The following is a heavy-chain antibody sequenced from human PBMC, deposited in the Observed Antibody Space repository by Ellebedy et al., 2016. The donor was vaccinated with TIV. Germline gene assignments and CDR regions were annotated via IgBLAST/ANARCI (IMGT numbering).Heavy chain of an antibody. CDR3: SREGKYGSGVYFDY. CDR2: IRDSGSTR. Sequence: PGGSLRLSCAASGFTFSSHEMNWVPQAPGKGLEWVSYIRDSGSTRYYADSVKGRFTISRDNAKTALYLQMNSLRAEDTAVYYCSREGKYGSGVYFDYWGQGTLVTVSS. V-gene: IGHV3-48*03. J-gene: IGHJ4*02. CDR1: GFTFSSHE. D-gene: IGHD3-10*01.